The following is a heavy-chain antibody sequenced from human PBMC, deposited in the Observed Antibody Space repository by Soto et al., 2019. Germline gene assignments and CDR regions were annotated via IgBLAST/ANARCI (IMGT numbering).Heavy chain of an antibody. Sequence: PGGSLRLSCAASGFTFSNYAMSWVRQAPGKGLEWVSGISGNGKSTNYADSVKGRFTISRDNSKNTVYLQMNSLRAEDTVVYYCGRERSHSSSLYFNNWGRETLFTVS. CDR2: ISGNGKST. CDR1: GFTFSNYA. D-gene: IGHD6-6*01. J-gene: IGHJ4*02. V-gene: IGHV3-23*01. CDR3: GRERSHSSSLYFNN.